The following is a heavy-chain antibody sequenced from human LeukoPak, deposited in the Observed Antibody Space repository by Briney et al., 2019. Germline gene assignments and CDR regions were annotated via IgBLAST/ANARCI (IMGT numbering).Heavy chain of an antibody. CDR1: GFTFSSYA. J-gene: IGHJ4*02. CDR3: ARPRDYDILTGSLY. CDR2: ISYDGSNK. Sequence: GGSLRLSCAASGFTFSSYAMHWVRQAPGKGLEWVAVISYDGSNKYYADSVKGRFTISRDNSKNTLYLQMNSLRAEDTAVYYCARPRDYDILTGSLYWGQGTLVTVSS. V-gene: IGHV3-30-3*01. D-gene: IGHD3-9*01.